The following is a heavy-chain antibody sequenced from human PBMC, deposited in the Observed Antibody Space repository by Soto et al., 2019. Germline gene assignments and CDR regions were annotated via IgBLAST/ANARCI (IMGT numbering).Heavy chain of an antibody. CDR2: INTKTGGT. CDR1: GYSVTDYY. V-gene: IGHV1-2*02. Sequence: QVHLVQSGAEVKKPGASVEVSCKASGYSVTDYYMHWVRQAPGQGLEWMGWINTKTGGTNYAQRVQGRVTMTGDTSINTAYMELSRLRSDDTAVYYCARVGTTGWFDPWGQGTVVTVSS. D-gene: IGHD1-1*01. J-gene: IGHJ5*02. CDR3: ARVGTTGWFDP.